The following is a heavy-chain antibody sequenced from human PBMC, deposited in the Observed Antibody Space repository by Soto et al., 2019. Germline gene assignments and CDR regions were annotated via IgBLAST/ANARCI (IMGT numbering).Heavy chain of an antibody. V-gene: IGHV1-18*01. Sequence: GASVKVSCKASGYTFTSYGISWVRQAPGQGLEWMGWISAYNGNTNYAQKLQGRVTMTTDTSTSTAYMELRSLRSDDTAVYYCARDRPITIFGVVSDAGYYGMDVWGQGTTVTVSS. D-gene: IGHD3-3*01. CDR1: GYTFTSYG. CDR2: ISAYNGNT. J-gene: IGHJ6*02. CDR3: ARDRPITIFGVVSDAGYYGMDV.